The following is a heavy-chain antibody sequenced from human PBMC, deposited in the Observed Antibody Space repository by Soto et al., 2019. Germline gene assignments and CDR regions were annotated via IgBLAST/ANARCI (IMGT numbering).Heavy chain of an antibody. CDR3: ARGVVITFGGVIVTYYFDY. D-gene: IGHD3-16*02. Sequence: GGSLRLSCAASGFTFSSYSMNWVRQAPGKGLEWVSSISSSSSYIYYADSVKGRFTISRDNAKNSLYLQMNSLRAEDTAVYYCARGVVITFGGVIVTYYFDYWGQGTLVTVSS. J-gene: IGHJ4*02. CDR1: GFTFSSYS. V-gene: IGHV3-21*01. CDR2: ISSSSSYI.